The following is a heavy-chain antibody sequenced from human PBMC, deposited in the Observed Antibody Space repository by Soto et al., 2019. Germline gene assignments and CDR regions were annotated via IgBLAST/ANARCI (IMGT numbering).Heavy chain of an antibody. Sequence: GGSLRLSCVASGFTFASYGIHWVRQAPGKGLEWVAVIWCAGSNKDYADSVKGRFIVSRDDSKNTLYMQMDSLRVEDTAIYYCARSSSGWPLFDYWGRGILVTVSS. V-gene: IGHV3-33*01. CDR3: ARSSSGWPLFDY. J-gene: IGHJ4*02. CDR1: GFTFASYG. D-gene: IGHD6-19*01. CDR2: IWCAGSNK.